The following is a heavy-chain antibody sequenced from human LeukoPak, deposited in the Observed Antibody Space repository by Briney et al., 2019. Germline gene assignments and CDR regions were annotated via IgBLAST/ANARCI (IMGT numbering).Heavy chain of an antibody. CDR1: GGSLSGYY. V-gene: IGHV4-34*01. Sequence: SETLSLTCAVYGGSLSGYYWSWIRQPPGKGLEWIGEINHSRRTNYNPSLKSRVTISVDTSKNQLSLKLSSMTAADTAVYYCARQWLVSHLFDYWGQGTLVTVSS. J-gene: IGHJ4*02. CDR3: ARQWLVSHLFDY. CDR2: INHSRRT. D-gene: IGHD6-19*01.